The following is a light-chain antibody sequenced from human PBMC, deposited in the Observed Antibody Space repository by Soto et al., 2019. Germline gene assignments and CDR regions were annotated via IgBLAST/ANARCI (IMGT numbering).Light chain of an antibody. CDR1: QSISSL. J-gene: IGKJ4*02. V-gene: IGKV1-5*03. Sequence: DIQMTQSPSTLSASVGDRVTITCRASQSISSLLAWYQQKPGKAPKLLIYKASTLESGVPSRFSGSGSGTEFPLTITSLQPDDFATYYCQHYNSYSPFGGGTKVEIK. CDR3: QHYNSYSP. CDR2: KAS.